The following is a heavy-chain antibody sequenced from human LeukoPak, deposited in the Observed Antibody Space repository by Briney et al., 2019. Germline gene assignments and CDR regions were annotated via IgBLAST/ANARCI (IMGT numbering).Heavy chain of an antibody. CDR3: VRDADSHGRDY. D-gene: IGHD2-15*01. CDR2: IYYSGST. J-gene: IGHJ4*02. V-gene: IGHV4-59*01. CDR1: GGSISSYY. Sequence: TSETLSLTCTVSGGSISSYYWSWIRQPPGKGLEWIGYIYYSGSTNYNPSLKSRVTISVDTSKNQFSLKLSSVTAADTAVYYCVRDADSHGRDYWGQGTLVTVSS.